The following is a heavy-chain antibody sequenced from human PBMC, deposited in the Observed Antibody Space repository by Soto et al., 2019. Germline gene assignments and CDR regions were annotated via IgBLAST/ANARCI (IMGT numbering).Heavy chain of an antibody. CDR1: GFTFSSYA. Sequence: PGGSLRLSCAASGFTFSSYAMHWVRQAPGKGLEWVAVISYDGSNKYYADSVKGRFTISRDNSKNTLYLQMNSLRAEDTAVYYCARDMGSSGWYAGWFDPWGQGTLVTVSS. V-gene: IGHV3-30-3*01. J-gene: IGHJ5*02. D-gene: IGHD6-19*01. CDR3: ARDMGSSGWYAGWFDP. CDR2: ISYDGSNK.